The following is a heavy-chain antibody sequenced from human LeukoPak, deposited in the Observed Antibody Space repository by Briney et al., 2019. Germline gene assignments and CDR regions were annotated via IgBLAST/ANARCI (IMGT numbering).Heavy chain of an antibody. CDR2: ITSISDGT. CDR1: GFTFNIYA. J-gene: IGHJ5*01. CDR3: VKDRPNYFGWNGHYYTRNGDS. Sequence: GGSLRLSCAASGFTFNIYAMSWVRQAPAEGLEWVSSITSISDGTFYADSVKGRFTISRDNSKSTLYLPMNSLRAEDPALYYCVKDRPNYFGWNGHYYTRNGDSWGQGTLVTVSS. D-gene: IGHD3-10*01. V-gene: IGHV3-23*01.